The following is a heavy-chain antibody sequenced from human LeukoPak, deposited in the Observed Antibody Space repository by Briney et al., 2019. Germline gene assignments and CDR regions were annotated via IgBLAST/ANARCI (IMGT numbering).Heavy chain of an antibody. CDR3: ARTYYYDSSGYFWLGYMDV. V-gene: IGHV3-30*03. J-gene: IGHJ6*03. CDR2: ISYDGSHK. Sequence: GGSLRLSCAASGLTFGSYGMHWVRQAPGKGLEWVTVISYDGSHKYYADSVKGRFTISRDNSKNTLYLQMGRLRAEDMAVYYCARTYYYDSSGYFWLGYMDVWGKGTTVTVSS. D-gene: IGHD3-22*01. CDR1: GLTFGSYG.